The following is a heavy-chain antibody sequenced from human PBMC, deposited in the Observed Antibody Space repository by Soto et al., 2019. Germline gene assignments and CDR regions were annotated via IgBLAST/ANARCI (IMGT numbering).Heavy chain of an antibody. D-gene: IGHD4-17*01. J-gene: IGHJ6*03. Sequence: SETLSLTCAVYGGSFSGYYWSWIRQPPGKGLEWIGEINHSGSTNYNPSLKSRVTISVDTSKNQFSLKLSSVTAADTAVYYCARGRGEYGDSHFYYYYYMDFWGKGTKVTVSS. CDR2: INHSGST. CDR1: GGSFSGYY. CDR3: ARGRGEYGDSHFYYYYYMDF. V-gene: IGHV4-34*01.